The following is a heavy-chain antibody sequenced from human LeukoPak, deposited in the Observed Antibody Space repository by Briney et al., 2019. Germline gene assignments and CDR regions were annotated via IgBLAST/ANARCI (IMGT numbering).Heavy chain of an antibody. V-gene: IGHV4-39*01. Sequence: SETLSLTCTVSGGSISSSIFYWGWIRQPPGKGLEWIGSIYFGGGTCYTPSLKSRLTIAGDTSKNQFSLKFSSVTAADTAVYFCARHEKWGYSESWGQGTLVSVSS. D-gene: IGHD7-27*01. CDR3: ARHEKWGYSES. CDR2: IYFGGGT. CDR1: GGSISSSIFY. J-gene: IGHJ4*02.